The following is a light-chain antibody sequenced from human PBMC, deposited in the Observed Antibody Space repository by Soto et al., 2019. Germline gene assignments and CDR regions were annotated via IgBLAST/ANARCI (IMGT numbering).Light chain of an antibody. V-gene: IGKV1-39*01. CDR1: QTINNY. CDR2: GSS. CDR3: QQSYNVPFT. J-gene: IGKJ3*01. Sequence: DIQMTQSPASLAASLGDRITISCRASQTINNYLNWYHQKPGEAPKILIYGSSTLQSGVPSTFSGSGSGTEFTLSISSLQPEDFGTYYCQQSYNVPFTFGPGTKVDVK.